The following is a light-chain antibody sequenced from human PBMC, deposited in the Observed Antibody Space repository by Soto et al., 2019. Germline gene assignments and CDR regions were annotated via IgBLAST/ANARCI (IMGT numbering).Light chain of an antibody. CDR2: GTS. J-gene: IGKJ1*01. Sequence: EIVMTQSPATLSVSPGERATLSCRASQSVSSNLVWYQQKPGQAPRLLIYGTSTRATGIPARFSGSGSGTEFTLTISSLQSEDFAVYYCQQYNDWPRTFGQGTRWKSN. V-gene: IGKV3-15*01. CDR1: QSVSSN. CDR3: QQYNDWPRT.